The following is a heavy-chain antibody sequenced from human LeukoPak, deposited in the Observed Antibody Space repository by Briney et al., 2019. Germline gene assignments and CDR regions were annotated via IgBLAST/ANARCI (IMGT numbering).Heavy chain of an antibody. D-gene: IGHD1-26*01. CDR3: ARVLSGSGSYSYYFDY. CDR2: IKYDGSKE. CDR1: PFNYGLYV. Sequence: GGALRLSCEASPFNYGLYVMTWARQAPGRGREWVALIKYDGSKEYYAYSVKGRFTISRDKYKNNLNLPMNNLRAQDTAVYYCARVLSGSGSYSYYFDYWGQGTLVTVSS. J-gene: IGHJ4*02. V-gene: IGHV3-33*08.